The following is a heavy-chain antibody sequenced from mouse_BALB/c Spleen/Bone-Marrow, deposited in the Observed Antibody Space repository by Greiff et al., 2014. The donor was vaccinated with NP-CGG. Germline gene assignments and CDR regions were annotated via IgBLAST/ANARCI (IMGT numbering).Heavy chain of an antibody. V-gene: IGHV1-54*01. CDR3: ARREDYDLDY. J-gene: IGHJ2*01. D-gene: IGHD2-4*01. Sequence: VQLQQSGAELVRPGTSVKVSCKASGYAFTNYLIEWVKQRPGQGLEWIGVINPGSGGTNYNEKFKGKATPTADKSSSTAYMQLSSLTSDDSAVYFCARREDYDLDYWGQGTTLTVSS. CDR2: INPGSGGT. CDR1: GYAFTNYL.